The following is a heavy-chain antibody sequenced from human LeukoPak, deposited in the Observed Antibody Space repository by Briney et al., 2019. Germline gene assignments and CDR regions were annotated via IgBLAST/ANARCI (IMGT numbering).Heavy chain of an antibody. CDR3: ARGVVVAVPAADAGSYYYYMDV. CDR1: GGTFSSYA. Sequence: SVKVSCKASGGTFSSYAISWVRQAPGQGLEWMGGIIPIFGTANYAQKFQGRVTITADESTSTAYMELSSMRSEDTAVYYCARGVVVAVPAADAGSYYYYMDVWGKGTTVTVSS. D-gene: IGHD2-2*01. CDR2: IIPIFGTA. J-gene: IGHJ6*03. V-gene: IGHV1-69*01.